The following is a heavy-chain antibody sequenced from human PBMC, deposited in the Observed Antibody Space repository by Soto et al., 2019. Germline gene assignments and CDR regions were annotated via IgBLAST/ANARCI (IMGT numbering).Heavy chain of an antibody. D-gene: IGHD5-18*01. V-gene: IGHV1-18*01. J-gene: IGHJ4*02. CDR3: SRDESGYSYGVAH. CDR2: ISAYNGKT. Sequence: QVQLVQSETEVKKPGASVKVSCKASGYNFTHYGITWVRQAPGQGLEWRGWISAYNGKTKYAQSLQGRVTMTNGTPTITTSIEVRSLRTGDTAVYYCSRDESGYSYGVAHWGPGTLVSVAS. CDR1: GYNFTHYG.